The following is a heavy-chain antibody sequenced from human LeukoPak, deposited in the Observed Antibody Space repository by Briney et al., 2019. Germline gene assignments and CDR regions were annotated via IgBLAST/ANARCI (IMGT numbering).Heavy chain of an antibody. Sequence: PGGSLRLSCAASGFTVSSNSMSWVRQAPGKGLEWVSSISSSSSYIYYADSVKGRFTISRDNAKNSLYLQMNSLRAEDTAVYYCARDKYGDYVIDYWGQGTLVTVSS. J-gene: IGHJ4*02. CDR3: ARDKYGDYVIDY. CDR1: GFTVSSNS. CDR2: ISSSSSYI. V-gene: IGHV3-21*01. D-gene: IGHD4-17*01.